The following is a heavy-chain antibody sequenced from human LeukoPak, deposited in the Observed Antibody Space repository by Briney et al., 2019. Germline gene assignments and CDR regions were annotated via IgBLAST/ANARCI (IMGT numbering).Heavy chain of an antibody. J-gene: IGHJ3*01. V-gene: IGHV4-39*01. CDR3: AHFKGGSFDF. D-gene: IGHD1-26*01. CDR1: GGSISSSNYY. CDR2: IYYSGNT. Sequence: SETLSLTCTVSGGSISSSNYYWGWIRQPPGKGLEWIGSIYYSGNTYYNPSLKSRVTISVDTSKNQFSLKLTSVTAADTVVYYCAHFKGGSFDFWGQGTMVTVSS.